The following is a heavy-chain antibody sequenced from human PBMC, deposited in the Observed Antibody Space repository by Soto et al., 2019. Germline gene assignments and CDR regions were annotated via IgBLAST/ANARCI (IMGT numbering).Heavy chain of an antibody. J-gene: IGHJ6*02. CDR2: ISGSGGST. D-gene: IGHD3-3*01. V-gene: IGHV3-23*01. CDR1: GFTFSSYA. Sequence: GGSLRLSCAASGFTFSSYAMSWVRQAPGKGLEWVSAISGSGGSTYYADSVKGRFTISRDNSKNTLYLQMNSLRAEDTAVYYCAKAGVVAGAYYYYYGMDVWGQGTKVTVSS. CDR3: AKAGVVAGAYYYYYGMDV.